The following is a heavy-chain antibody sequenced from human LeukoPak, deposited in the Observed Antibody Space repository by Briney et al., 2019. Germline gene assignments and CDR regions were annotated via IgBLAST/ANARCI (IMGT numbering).Heavy chain of an antibody. CDR1: GYTFTDYY. CDR2: INPKTGVT. D-gene: IGHD6-13*01. Sequence: ASVSLSCKASGYTFTDYYLHWVRQAPGHGLEWMGWINPKTGVTKYAQNLQGRVTMTRDTSSNTAYMEVSRLRSDDTAVFYCARDLAMYSPDLDYWGQGTQVTVSS. CDR3: ARDLAMYSPDLDY. J-gene: IGHJ4*02. V-gene: IGHV1-2*02.